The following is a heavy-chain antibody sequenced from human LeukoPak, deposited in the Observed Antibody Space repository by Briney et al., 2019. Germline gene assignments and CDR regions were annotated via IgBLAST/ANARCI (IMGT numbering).Heavy chain of an antibody. CDR3: ARWGDWFDP. CDR1: GGSISSYY. J-gene: IGHJ5*02. CDR2: IYYSGST. D-gene: IGHD3-16*01. V-gene: IGHV4-59*08. Sequence: PSETLSLTCTVSGGSISSYYWSWIRQPPGKGLEWIGYIYYSGSTNNNPSLKSRVTISVDTSKNQFSLKLSSVTAADTAVYYCARWGDWFDPWGQGTLVTVSS.